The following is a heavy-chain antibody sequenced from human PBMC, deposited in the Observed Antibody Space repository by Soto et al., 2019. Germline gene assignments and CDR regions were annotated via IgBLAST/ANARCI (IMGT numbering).Heavy chain of an antibody. V-gene: IGHV3-48*03. D-gene: IGHD2-2*02. CDR2: ISSSGSTI. CDR3: ARDRGYCSSTSCYSYGMDV. CDR1: GFTFSSYE. J-gene: IGHJ6*02. Sequence: GGSLRLSCAASGFTFSSYEMNWVRQAPGKGLEWVSYISSSGSTIYYADSVKGRFTISRDNAKNSLYLQMNSLRAEDTAVYYCARDRGYCSSTSCYSYGMDVWGQGTTVTVSS.